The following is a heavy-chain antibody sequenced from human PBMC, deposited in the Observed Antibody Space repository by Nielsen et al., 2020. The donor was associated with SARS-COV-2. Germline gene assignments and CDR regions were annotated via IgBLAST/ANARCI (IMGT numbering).Heavy chain of an antibody. CDR1: AFTFSSYE. J-gene: IGHJ6*02. D-gene: IGHD2-2*01. Sequence: LSLSCAASAFTFSSYEMNWVRQAPGTGLEWVSYISSSGTTIYYADSVKSRFTISRDNAKNSLYLQMNSLRAGDTAVCYCAREGNIYCSSTSCNSGYYYYGMDVWGQGTTVTVSS. CDR2: ISSSGTTI. CDR3: AREGNIYCSSTSCNSGYYYYGMDV. V-gene: IGHV3-48*03.